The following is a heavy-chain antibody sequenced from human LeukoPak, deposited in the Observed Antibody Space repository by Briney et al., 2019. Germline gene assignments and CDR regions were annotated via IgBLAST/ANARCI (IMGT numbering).Heavy chain of an antibody. V-gene: IGHV4-59*01. J-gene: IGHJ5*02. CDR1: GGSISGYY. Sequence: PSETLSLTCTVSGGSISGYYWSWIRQPPRKGLEWIGYISYSGSTNFNPSLKTRVTISVDTSKNQFSLKLSSVTAADTAVYYCAREGTAGTNLNWFDPWGQGTLVTVSS. CDR3: AREGTAGTNLNWFDP. D-gene: IGHD1-1*01. CDR2: ISYSGST.